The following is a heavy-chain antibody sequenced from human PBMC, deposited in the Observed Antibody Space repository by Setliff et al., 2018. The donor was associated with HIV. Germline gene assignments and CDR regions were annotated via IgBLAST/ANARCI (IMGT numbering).Heavy chain of an antibody. CDR1: GYILKRYH. J-gene: IGHJ4*02. Sequence: ASVKVSCKASGYILKRYHMYGVRQARGQGLEWMGVINVSGGSITYAQKFQGRVTMTRDTYTSTVHMQLSSLRPEDPATYYCATAPLTTVTSWPRYYFDSWGQGTLVTVSS. CDR3: ATAPLTTVTSWPRYYFDS. D-gene: IGHD4-17*01. CDR2: INVSGGSI. V-gene: IGHV1-46*02.